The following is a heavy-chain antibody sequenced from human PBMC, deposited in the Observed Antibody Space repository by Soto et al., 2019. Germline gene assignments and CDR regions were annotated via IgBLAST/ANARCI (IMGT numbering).Heavy chain of an antibody. D-gene: IGHD3-22*01. CDR2: INAGNGNT. CDR1: GYSFTSKG. CDR3: ARDYYDSSRDSNWFDP. V-gene: IGHV1-18*01. Sequence: ASVKVSCKASGYSFTSKGISWVRQAPGQRLEWMGWINAGNGNTKYSQKFQGRVTITRDTSTSTAYMELRRLRSEDTAVYYWARDYYDSSRDSNWFDPWGQGTLVTVSS. J-gene: IGHJ5*02.